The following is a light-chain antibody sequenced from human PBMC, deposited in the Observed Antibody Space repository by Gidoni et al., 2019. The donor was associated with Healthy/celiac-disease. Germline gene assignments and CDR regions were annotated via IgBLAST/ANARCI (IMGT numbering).Light chain of an antibody. CDR2: LGS. CDR3: MQALQTRTWT. Sequence: DIVMTQSPPSLPVTPGEPASISCRSSQSLLHSNGYNYLDWYLQKPGQSPQLLIYLGSNRASGVPDRFSGSGSGTDFTLKISRVEAEDVGVYYCMQALQTRTWTFGQGTKVEIK. CDR1: QSLLHSNGYNY. J-gene: IGKJ1*01. V-gene: IGKV2-28*01.